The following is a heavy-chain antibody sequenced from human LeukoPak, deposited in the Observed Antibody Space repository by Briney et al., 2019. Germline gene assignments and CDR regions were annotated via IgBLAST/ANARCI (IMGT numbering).Heavy chain of an antibody. V-gene: IGHV3-23*01. J-gene: IGHJ4*02. CDR1: GFTFSNYA. CDR2: ISGSGGNP. D-gene: IGHD6-13*01. Sequence: PGGSLRLSCAASGFTFSNYAMTWVRQAPGKGLEWVSGISGSGGNPYYADSVKGRFTISRDNSKNTVYLQMNSLRADDTAVYYCAKVTGIAAAGRVDYWGQGTLVTVSS. CDR3: AKVTGIAAAGRVDY.